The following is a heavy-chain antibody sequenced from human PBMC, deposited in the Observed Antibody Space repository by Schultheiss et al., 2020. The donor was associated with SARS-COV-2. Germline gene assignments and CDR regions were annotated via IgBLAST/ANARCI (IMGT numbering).Heavy chain of an antibody. CDR1: GFTVSSNY. CDR3: ARALSRGGPIDP. V-gene: IGHV3-74*01. Sequence: GESLKISCAASGFTVSSNYMSWVRLAPGKGLEWVSRIQSDGSSTTYADSVKGRFTISRDNAKNTRYLQMDSLRDEDTAVYYCARALSRGGPIDPWGQGTLVTVSS. J-gene: IGHJ5*02. D-gene: IGHD2/OR15-2a*01. CDR2: IQSDGSST.